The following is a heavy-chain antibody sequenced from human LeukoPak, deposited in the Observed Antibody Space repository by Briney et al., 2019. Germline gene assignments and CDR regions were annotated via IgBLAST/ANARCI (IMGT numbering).Heavy chain of an antibody. J-gene: IGHJ3*02. CDR1: GGSFSGYY. CDR3: AKGLSAVTTRPDDTFDI. Sequence: TSETLSLTCAVYGGSFSGYYWTWVRQAPGKGLEWVSSISGSGDTTYYADSVRGRFTISRDNSKNTLYLQIHFLRADDTAVYYCAKGLSAVTTRPDDTFDIWGQGTMVIVSS. D-gene: IGHD4-17*01. CDR2: ISGSGDTT. V-gene: IGHV3-23*01.